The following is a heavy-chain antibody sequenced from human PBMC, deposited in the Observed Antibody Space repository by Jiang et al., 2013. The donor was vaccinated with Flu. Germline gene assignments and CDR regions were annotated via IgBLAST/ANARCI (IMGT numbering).Heavy chain of an antibody. CDR2: IYHSGST. Sequence: VSGGSISSSNWWSWVRQPPGKGLEWIGEIYHSGSTNYNPSLKSRVTISVDKSKNQFSLKLSSVTAADTAVYYCARELPAALGGFDYWGQGTLVTVSS. V-gene: IGHV4-4*02. D-gene: IGHD2-2*01. J-gene: IGHJ4*02. CDR3: ARELPAALGGFDY. CDR1: GGSISSSNW.